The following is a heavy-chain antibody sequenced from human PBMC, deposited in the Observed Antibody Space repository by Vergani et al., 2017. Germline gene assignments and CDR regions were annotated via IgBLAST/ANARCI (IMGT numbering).Heavy chain of an antibody. D-gene: IGHD2-15*01. CDR3: ARDPCSGGSCYSGDY. CDR2: ISSSSSYT. CDR1: GFTFSDYY. Sequence: QVQLVESGGGLVKPGGSLRLSCAASGFTFSDYYMSWIRQAPGKGLEWVSYISSSSSYTNYADSVKGRFTISRDNAKNSLYLQMNSLRAEDTAVYYCARDPCSGGSCYSGDYWGQGTLVTVSS. J-gene: IGHJ4*02. V-gene: IGHV3-11*06.